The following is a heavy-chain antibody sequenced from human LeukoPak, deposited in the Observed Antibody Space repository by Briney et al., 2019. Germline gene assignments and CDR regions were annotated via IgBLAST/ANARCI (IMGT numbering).Heavy chain of an antibody. CDR2: IHTSGST. Sequence: SETLSLTCSVSGGSISTYYWSWIRQPAGKGLEWIGRIHTSGSTNYNPSLKSRVTISVDTSKNQFSLKLSSVTAADTAVYYCAREAGANRYFDYWGQGTLVTVSS. V-gene: IGHV4-4*07. CDR1: GGSISTYY. J-gene: IGHJ4*02. CDR3: AREAGANRYFDY.